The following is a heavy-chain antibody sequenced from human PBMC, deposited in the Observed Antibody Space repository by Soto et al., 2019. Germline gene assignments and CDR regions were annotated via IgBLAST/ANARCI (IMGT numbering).Heavy chain of an antibody. CDR1: GGSISSYY. CDR3: ARGRGCSSSTCYEDN. Sequence: SETLSLTWTVSGGSISSYYWSWIRQPQGKGLEWIGYIYYSGSTNYNPSLKSRVTISVDRSKNQFSLKVTSLTAADTAVYYCARGRGCSSSTCYEDNWGQGTLVTVSS. V-gene: IGHV4-59*12. D-gene: IGHD2-2*01. CDR2: IYYSGST. J-gene: IGHJ4*02.